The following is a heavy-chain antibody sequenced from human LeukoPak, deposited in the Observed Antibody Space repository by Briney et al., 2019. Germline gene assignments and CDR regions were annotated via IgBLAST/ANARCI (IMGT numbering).Heavy chain of an antibody. V-gene: IGHV1-18*01. CDR3: ARTMGSGSYYCSDY. CDR1: GYTFTSYG. J-gene: IGHJ4*02. D-gene: IGHD1-26*01. CDR2: ISAYNGNT. Sequence: EASVKVSCKASGYTFTSYGISWVRQAPGQGLEWMGWISAYNGNTNYAQKLQGRVTMTTDTSTSTAYMELRSLRSDDTAVYYCARTMGSGSYYCSDYWGQGTLVTVSS.